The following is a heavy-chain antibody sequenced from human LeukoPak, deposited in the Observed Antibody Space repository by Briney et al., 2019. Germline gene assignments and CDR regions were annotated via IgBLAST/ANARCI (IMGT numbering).Heavy chain of an antibody. CDR2: INPNSGGT. D-gene: IGHD3-22*01. V-gene: IGHV1-2*02. J-gene: IGHJ4*02. CDR3: ARLYYDSSGFLRRFDY. Sequence: ASVKVSCKASGYTFTGYYMHWVRQAPGRGLEWMGWINPNSGGTNYAQKFQGRVTMTRDTSISTAYMELSRLRSDDTAVYYCARLYYDSSGFLRRFDYWGQGTLVTVSS. CDR1: GYTFTGYY.